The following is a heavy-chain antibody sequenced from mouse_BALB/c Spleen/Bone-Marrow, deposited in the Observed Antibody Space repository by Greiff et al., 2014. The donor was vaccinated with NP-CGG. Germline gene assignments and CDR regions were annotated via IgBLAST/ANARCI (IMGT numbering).Heavy chain of an antibody. J-gene: IGHJ2*01. CDR1: GYTFTSYW. Sequence: QVHVKQSGAELVRPGASVKLSCKASGYTFTSYWINWVKQRPGQGLEWIGNICPSDGYTNYNQKFKDKATLTVDKSSTTAYMQLSSPTSEDSAVYYCTRGGSSPYYFDYWGQGSTLTVSS. V-gene: IGHV1-69*02. CDR2: ICPSDGYT. D-gene: IGHD1-1*01. CDR3: TRGGSSPYYFDY.